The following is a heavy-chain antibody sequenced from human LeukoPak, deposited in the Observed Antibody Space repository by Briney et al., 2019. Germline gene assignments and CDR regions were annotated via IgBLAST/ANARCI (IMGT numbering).Heavy chain of an antibody. Sequence: GGSLRLPCAASKFTFRNYAMSWVRQAPGKGLAWVSSIDNSGTITYYADSVRGRFTISRDNSKHTLYLQMNSLRAEDTGVYFCAKIGQPTGTGLDYWGQGTLVTVSS. CDR2: IDNSGTIT. CDR3: AKIGQPTGTGLDY. D-gene: IGHD1-1*01. V-gene: IGHV3-23*05. J-gene: IGHJ4*02. CDR1: KFTFRNYA.